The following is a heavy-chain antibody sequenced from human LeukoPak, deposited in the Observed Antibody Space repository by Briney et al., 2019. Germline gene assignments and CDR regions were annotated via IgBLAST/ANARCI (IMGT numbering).Heavy chain of an antibody. CDR1: GDAITGSSYY. CDR3: ARQYFDRTGYYYFDY. CDR2: MYYSGNT. V-gene: IGHV4-39*01. D-gene: IGHD3-22*01. Sequence: SETLSLTCTVSGDAITGSSYYWGWIRQSPGKGLEWIGSMYYSGNTYSNPSLESRVTMSADTSKEQFSLQINPVGVADTAVYYCARQYFDRTGYYYFDYWGQGTLVIVSS. J-gene: IGHJ4*02.